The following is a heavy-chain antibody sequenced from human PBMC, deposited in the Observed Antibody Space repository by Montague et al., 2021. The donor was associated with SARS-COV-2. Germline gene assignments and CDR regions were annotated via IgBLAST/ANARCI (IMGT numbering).Heavy chain of an antibody. J-gene: IGHJ6*03. CDR2: IYYSGST. Sequence: SETLSLTCTVSGGFISSSSYYWGWIRQPPGKGLEWIGSIYYSGSTYYNPSLKSRVTISVDTSKNQFSLKLSSVTAADTAVYYCARARQDVVVPALGIGAYYYYYYMDVWGKGTTVTVSS. V-gene: IGHV4-39*01. CDR1: GGFISSSSYY. CDR3: ARARQDVVVPALGIGAYYYYYYMDV. D-gene: IGHD2-2*01.